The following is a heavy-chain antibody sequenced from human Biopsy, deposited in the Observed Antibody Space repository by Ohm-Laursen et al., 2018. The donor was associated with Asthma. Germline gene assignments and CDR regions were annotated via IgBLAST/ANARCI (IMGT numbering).Heavy chain of an antibody. D-gene: IGHD4-17*01. CDR3: ARPRWGPYGY. Sequence: SLRLSYTAPGFTFSSYAMSWVRQAPGKGLEWVSAISGSGGSTYYADSVKGRFTISRDNSKNTLYLQMNSLRAEDTAVYYCARPRWGPYGYWGQGTLVTVSS. CDR2: ISGSGGST. CDR1: GFTFSSYA. V-gene: IGHV3-23*01. J-gene: IGHJ4*02.